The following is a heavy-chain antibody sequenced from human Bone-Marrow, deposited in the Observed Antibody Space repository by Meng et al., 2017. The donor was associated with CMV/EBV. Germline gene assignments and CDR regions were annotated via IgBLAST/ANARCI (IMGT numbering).Heavy chain of an antibody. J-gene: IGHJ3*02. V-gene: IGHV1-2*02. CDR3: ARSPPNIFGLIGAFDI. CDR2: INPNSGGT. D-gene: IGHD3/OR15-3a*01. Sequence: ASVKVSCKASGYTFTSYGISWVRQAPGQGLEWMGWINPNSGGTNYAQKFQGRVTMTRDTSISTAYMELSRLRSDDTAVYYCARSPPNIFGLIGAFDIWGQGPMVPVSS. CDR1: GYTFTSYG.